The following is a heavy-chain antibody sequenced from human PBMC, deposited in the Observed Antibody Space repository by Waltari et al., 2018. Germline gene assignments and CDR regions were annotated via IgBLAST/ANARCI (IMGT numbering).Heavy chain of an antibody. D-gene: IGHD3-10*01. CDR2: IKPDGSEK. Sequence: EVQVVESGGGLVQPGGSLRLSCLASGFTFSNYWMSWVRQAPGKGLEWVANIKPDGSEKNHVDSVKGRFTISRDNAKNSLYLQMNSLRAEDTAVYYCVQGGFYYADWGQGTLVTVSS. V-gene: IGHV3-7*01. CDR3: VQGGFYYAD. J-gene: IGHJ4*02. CDR1: GFTFSNYW.